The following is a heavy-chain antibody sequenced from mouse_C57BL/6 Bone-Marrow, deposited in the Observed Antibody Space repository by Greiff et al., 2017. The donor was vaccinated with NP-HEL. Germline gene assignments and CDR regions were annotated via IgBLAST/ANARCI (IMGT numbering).Heavy chain of an antibody. Sequence: EGRLQAFVAELVCPGAFVMLSFTASGFNIKNTYVHWVKLRPDQGLGWMSRIDPANGNIKCAPKFRGMATITADTSSNTAYLQLSSLTSEDTAIYYCARAAWFAYWGEGTLVTDSA. CDR2: IDPANGNI. CDR3: ARAAWFAY. J-gene: IGHJ3*01. CDR1: GFNIKNTY. V-gene: IGHV14-3*01.